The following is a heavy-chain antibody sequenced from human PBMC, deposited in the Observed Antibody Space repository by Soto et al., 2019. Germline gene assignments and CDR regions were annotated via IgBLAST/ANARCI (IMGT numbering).Heavy chain of an antibody. Sequence: TLSLTCSVSAGSISSGGYYWNWIRQHPGKGLEWIGYIYHSGGTYSSPSLRSRVSISVDTSKNQFSLKLSSVTAADTAVYYCARDRGGYGGFDRWGQGTLVTVSS. CDR2: IYHSGGT. J-gene: IGHJ5*02. D-gene: IGHD1-26*01. V-gene: IGHV4-31*03. CDR1: AGSISSGGYY. CDR3: ARDRGGYGGFDR.